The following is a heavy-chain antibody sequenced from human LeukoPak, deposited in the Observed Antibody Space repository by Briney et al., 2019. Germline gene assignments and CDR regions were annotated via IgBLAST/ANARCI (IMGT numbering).Heavy chain of an antibody. J-gene: IGHJ4*02. CDR3: ARGLGDFWSGPYYFDY. Sequence: ASVKVSCKASGYTFTSYGISWVRQAPGQGLEWMGWISAYNGNTNYAQKLQGRVTMNTDTYTSTAYMELRSLRSDDTAVYYCARGLGDFWSGPYYFDYWGQGTLVTVSS. CDR2: ISAYNGNT. V-gene: IGHV1-18*01. CDR1: GYTFTSYG. D-gene: IGHD3-3*01.